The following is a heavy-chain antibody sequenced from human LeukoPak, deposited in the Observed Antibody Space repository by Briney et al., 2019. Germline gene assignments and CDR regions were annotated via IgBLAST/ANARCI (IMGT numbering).Heavy chain of an antibody. CDR3: AKDGPAGYSSGWSLDY. CDR2: ISYDGSNK. CDR1: GFTFSSYG. J-gene: IGHJ4*02. D-gene: IGHD6-19*01. Sequence: PGGSLRLSCVASGFTFSSYGMHWVRQAPGKGLEWVAVISYDGSNKYYADSVKGRFTIYRDNSKNTLYLQMNSLRAEDTAVYYCAKDGPAGYSSGWSLDYWGQGTLVTVSS. V-gene: IGHV3-30*18.